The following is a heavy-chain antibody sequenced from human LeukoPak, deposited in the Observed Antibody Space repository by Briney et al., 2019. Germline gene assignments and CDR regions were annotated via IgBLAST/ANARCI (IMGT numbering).Heavy chain of an antibody. CDR1: GGSISSYY. D-gene: IGHD3-10*01. J-gene: IGHJ6*03. Sequence: PSETLSLTCTVSGGSISSYYWSWIRQPPGKGLEWIGYMYYSGSTNYNPSLKSRVTISVDTSKNQFSLKLSSVTATDTAVYYCARQLYSSGSYYAPMDVWGKGTTVTISS. CDR2: MYYSGST. CDR3: ARQLYSSGSYYAPMDV. V-gene: IGHV4-59*08.